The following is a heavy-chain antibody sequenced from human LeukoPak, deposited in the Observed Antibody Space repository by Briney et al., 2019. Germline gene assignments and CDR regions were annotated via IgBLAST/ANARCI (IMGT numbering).Heavy chain of an antibody. CDR2: ISSSGSTI. V-gene: IGHV3-48*03. J-gene: IGHJ5*02. Sequence: PGGSLRLSCAASGFTFSSYEMNWVRQAPGKGLEWGSNISSSGSTIYYAYSVKGRITISRDNTKNSLYLQMNTLRADDTAVYSCARGADGVSTKCRGWFDPWGQGTLVTVSS. CDR3: ARGADGVSTKCRGWFDP. D-gene: IGHD2-2*01. CDR1: GFTFSSYE.